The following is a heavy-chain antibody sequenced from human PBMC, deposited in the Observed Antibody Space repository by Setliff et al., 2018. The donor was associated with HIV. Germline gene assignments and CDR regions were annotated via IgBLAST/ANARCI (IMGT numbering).Heavy chain of an antibody. J-gene: IGHJ4*02. CDR2: IWDDGSNK. CDR1: GFTFDDYA. Sequence: PGGSLRLSCAASGFTFDDYAMHWVRQAPGKGLEWVAVIWDDGSNKYYADSVKGRFTIFRDNSKNTLYLQMNSLRAEDTAVYYCARDRVELFCDGELRSPDYWGQGTLVTVSS. D-gene: IGHD3-10*01. CDR3: ARDRVELFCDGELRSPDY. V-gene: IGHV3-33*08.